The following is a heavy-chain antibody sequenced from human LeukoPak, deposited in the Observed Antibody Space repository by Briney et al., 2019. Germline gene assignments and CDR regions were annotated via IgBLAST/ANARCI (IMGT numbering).Heavy chain of an antibody. CDR2: INPTSGDT. V-gene: IGHV1-2*02. Sequence: VASVKVSCKTSGYTFTDYYIHWVRQAPGQGLEWMGWINPTSGDTNYAQKFQGRVSMTRDTSISTAYMELSRLRSDDTAVYSCARDFQGIWYFDLWGRGTLVTVSS. CDR3: ARDFQGIWYFDL. D-gene: IGHD3-10*01. J-gene: IGHJ2*01. CDR1: GYTFTDYY.